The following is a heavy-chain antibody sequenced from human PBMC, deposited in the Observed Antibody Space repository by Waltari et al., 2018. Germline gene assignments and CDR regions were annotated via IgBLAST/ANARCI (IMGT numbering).Heavy chain of an antibody. D-gene: IGHD6-19*01. V-gene: IGHV3-11*04. CDR3: ARGLKGQWLVGAPDY. CDR1: GFTFSDYY. Sequence: QVQLVESGGGLVKPGGSLRLSCAASGFTFSDYYMSWIRQAPGKGRGWVSYISSGGSTIDDADPVKGRFTISRDNAKNSLYLQMNSLRAEDTAVYYCARGLKGQWLVGAPDYWGQGTLVTVSS. CDR2: ISSGGSTI. J-gene: IGHJ4*02.